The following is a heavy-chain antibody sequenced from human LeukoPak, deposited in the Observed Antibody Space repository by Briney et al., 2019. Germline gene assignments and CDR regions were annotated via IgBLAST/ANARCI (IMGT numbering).Heavy chain of an antibody. CDR2: IKQDGSEK. D-gene: IGHD3-10*01. V-gene: IGHV3-7*01. CDR1: GFTFSSYT. J-gene: IGHJ5*02. Sequence: GGSLRLSCAASGFTFSSYTMNWVRQAPGKGLEWVANIKQDGSEKYYVDSVKGRFTISRDNAKNSLYLQMNSLRAEDTAVYYCARDEITMVRGGMNWFDPWGQGTLVTVSS. CDR3: ARDEITMVRGGMNWFDP.